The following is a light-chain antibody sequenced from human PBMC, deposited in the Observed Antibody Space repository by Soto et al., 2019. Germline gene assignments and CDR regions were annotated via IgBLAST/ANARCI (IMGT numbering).Light chain of an antibody. CDR3: QQSYSTLWT. CDR1: QSISSW. V-gene: IGKV1-5*01. J-gene: IGKJ1*01. Sequence: DIQMTQSPSTLSASVGDRVTITCRASQSISSWLAWYQHKPGEAPKLLIYAASSLQGGVPSRFSGSGSGTHFTLTISSLQPEDSATYYCQQSYSTLWTFGQGTKVDI. CDR2: AAS.